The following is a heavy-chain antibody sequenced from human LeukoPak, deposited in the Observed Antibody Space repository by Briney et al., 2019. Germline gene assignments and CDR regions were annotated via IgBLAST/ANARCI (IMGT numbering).Heavy chain of an antibody. CDR2: INPKSGDT. V-gene: IGHV1-2*02. D-gene: IGHD3-9*01. CDR3: ARSPDILTGEKFDY. Sequence: ALVKVSCKSSGYTFTGYYMHWVRQAPGQGLEWMGWINPKSGDTNSAQKFQGRVTMTRDTSISTAYMELSRLRFDDTAVYYCARSPDILTGEKFDYWGQGTLVTVSS. J-gene: IGHJ4*02. CDR1: GYTFTGYY.